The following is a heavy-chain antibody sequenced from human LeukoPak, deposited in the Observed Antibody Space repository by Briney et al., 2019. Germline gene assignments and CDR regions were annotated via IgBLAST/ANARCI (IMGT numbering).Heavy chain of an antibody. Sequence: GGSLRLSCAASGFIFSDYYMSWIRQAPGKGLERVLHISSSGGTIYYADSVKGRFTISRDNAKNSLYLQMNSLRVEDTAVYYCARASPDIVVVPAADSGDYYYYYMDVWGKGTTVTVSS. D-gene: IGHD2-2*01. CDR1: GFIFSDYY. J-gene: IGHJ6*03. V-gene: IGHV3-11*04. CDR3: ARASPDIVVVPAADSGDYYYYYMDV. CDR2: ISSSGGTI.